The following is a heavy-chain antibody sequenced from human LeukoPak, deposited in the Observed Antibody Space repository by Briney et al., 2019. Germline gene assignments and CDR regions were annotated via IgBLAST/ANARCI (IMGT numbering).Heavy chain of an antibody. J-gene: IGHJ3*02. CDR2: IHYSGST. Sequence: SETLSLTCTVSGGSNYRSWIRQPPGKGLEWIGYIHYSGSTYYNPSLKSRVTISIDTSKNQFSLKLNSVTAADTAVYYCARGQSGSYRTDAFDIWGQGTMVTVSS. CDR1: GGSNY. V-gene: IGHV4-59*08. CDR3: ARGQSGSYRTDAFDI. D-gene: IGHD1-26*01.